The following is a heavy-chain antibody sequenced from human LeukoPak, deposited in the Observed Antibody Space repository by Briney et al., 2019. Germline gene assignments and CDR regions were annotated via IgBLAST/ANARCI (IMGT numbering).Heavy chain of an antibody. Sequence: PSETLSLTCAVSGYSISSGYYWGWIRQPPGKGLEWIGGIYHSGSTYYNPSLKSRGTISVDTAKNQFSLQLSSVTAADTAVYSCARQYYDFWSGYYTVYYFDYWGQGTLVTVSS. CDR3: ARQYYDFWSGYYTVYYFDY. CDR2: IYHSGST. V-gene: IGHV4-38-2*01. J-gene: IGHJ4*02. CDR1: GYSISSGYY. D-gene: IGHD3-3*01.